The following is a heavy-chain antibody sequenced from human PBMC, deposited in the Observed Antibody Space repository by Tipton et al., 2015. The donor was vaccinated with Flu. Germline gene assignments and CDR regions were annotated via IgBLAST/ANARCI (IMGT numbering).Heavy chain of an antibody. CDR3: TKDTRATAGMDV. V-gene: IGHV4-61*02. J-gene: IGHJ6*02. CDR1: GGSISRGSYY. CDR2: VFTSGST. Sequence: TLSLTCTVSGGSISRGSYYYNWIRQPAGEGLEWIGRVFTSGSTTYNPSVESRVTISLDTSKNQFSLRLTSATAADTAVYYCTKDTRATAGMDVWGRGTTVTVSS. D-gene: IGHD1-1*01.